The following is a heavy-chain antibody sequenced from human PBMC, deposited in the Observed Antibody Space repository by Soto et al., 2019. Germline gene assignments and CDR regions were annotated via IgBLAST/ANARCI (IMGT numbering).Heavy chain of an antibody. Sequence: QVQLVQSGAEVKEPGDSVRVSCEASGYTFTAYYIHWVRQAPGQGLEWMGWINPKFGDTTYAQDFRGSVSMTRDMSISTVYMELRRLTSDDTAIYYCARNMDYYSGPGSGNGHGFWGQGTTVTVFS. J-gene: IGHJ6*02. CDR3: ARNMDYYSGPGSGNGHGF. V-gene: IGHV1-2*02. CDR2: INPKFGDT. CDR1: GYTFTAYY. D-gene: IGHD3-10*01.